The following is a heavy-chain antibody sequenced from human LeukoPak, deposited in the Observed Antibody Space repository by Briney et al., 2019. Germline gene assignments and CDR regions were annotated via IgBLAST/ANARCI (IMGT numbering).Heavy chain of an antibody. CDR2: ISGSGGSI. Sequence: GGSLRLSCAAPGFTFSSYAMSWVRPAPGKGLEWVSVISGSGGSIYYADSVKGRFTISRDNSKNTLSLQMNSLRAEDTAVYYCAKEVGYFDLWGRGTLVTVSS. V-gene: IGHV3-23*01. CDR3: AKEVGYFDL. J-gene: IGHJ2*01. CDR1: GFTFSSYA.